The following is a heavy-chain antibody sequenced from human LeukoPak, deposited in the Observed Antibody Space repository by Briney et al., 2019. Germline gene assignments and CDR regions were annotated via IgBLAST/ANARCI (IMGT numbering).Heavy chain of an antibody. CDR3: SRFSKITRGDWGDAFDI. Sequence: SETLSLTWSVDGGSFSDYFWGWIRQAPGEGLEWIGEINEGGSTNYNPAFMPRVVVTVDRSKNDFSLTMNFVTAADTAVYYCSRFSKITRGDWGDAFDIWGQGTTVIVSS. CDR2: INEGGST. CDR1: GGSFSDYF. J-gene: IGHJ3*02. V-gene: IGHV4-34*01. D-gene: IGHD2-21*01.